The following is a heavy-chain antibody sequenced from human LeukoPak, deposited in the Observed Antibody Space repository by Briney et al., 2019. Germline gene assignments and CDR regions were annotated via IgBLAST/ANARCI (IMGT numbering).Heavy chain of an antibody. Sequence: GGSLRLSCAASGFTFSSHSMNWVRQAPGKGLEWVSYISSSSSTIYYADSVKGRFTISRDNAKNSLYLQMNSLRAEDTAVYYCAREGQQLAYYYFDYWGQGTLVTVSS. CDR3: AREGQQLAYYYFDY. CDR1: GFTFSSHS. CDR2: ISSSSSTI. V-gene: IGHV3-48*04. J-gene: IGHJ4*02. D-gene: IGHD6-13*01.